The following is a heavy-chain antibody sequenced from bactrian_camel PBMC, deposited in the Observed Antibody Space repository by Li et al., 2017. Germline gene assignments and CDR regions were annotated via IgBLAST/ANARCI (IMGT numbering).Heavy chain of an antibody. Sequence: VQLVESGGGSVETGGSLKLSCTTSGAPFDDGDMGWYRQAPGKGLEWVSAINTGGGTTSFADSVKGRFTISRDNAKYTVYLQMNSLKSDDAALYYCARWNQLKNWGQGTQVTVS. J-gene: IGHJ4*01. V-gene: IGHV3S40*01. CDR2: INTGGGTT. CDR1: GAPFDDGD. D-gene: IGHD1*01. CDR3: ARWNQLKN.